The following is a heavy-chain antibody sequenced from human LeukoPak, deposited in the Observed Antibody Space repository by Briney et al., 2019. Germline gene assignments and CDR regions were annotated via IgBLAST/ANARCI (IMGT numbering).Heavy chain of an antibody. V-gene: IGHV3-11*04. D-gene: IGHD3-3*01. Sequence: GGSLRLSCAASGFTFSDYYMSWVRQAPGKGLEWVSYISSGGSNLYYADSVKGRFTISRDNAKNSLYLQMSSLRAEDTAVYYCVRDRPPYYDVWSGLDYWGQGTLVTVSS. CDR2: ISSGGSNL. CDR3: VRDRPPYYDVWSGLDY. J-gene: IGHJ4*02. CDR1: GFTFSDYY.